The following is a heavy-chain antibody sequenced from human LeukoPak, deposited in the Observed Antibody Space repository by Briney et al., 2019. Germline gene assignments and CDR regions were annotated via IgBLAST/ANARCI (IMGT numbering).Heavy chain of an antibody. CDR1: GYTFTDYF. Sequence: ASVKVSCKASGYTFTDYFMHWVRQATGQGLEWMGWMNPNNGNSGYAQKFQGRVTMTRNTSISTAYMELSSLRSEDTAVYYCATAQSLYYDILTGRYYYYYMDVWGKGTTVTISS. CDR2: MNPNNGNS. V-gene: IGHV1-8*02. D-gene: IGHD3-9*01. J-gene: IGHJ6*03. CDR3: ATAQSLYYDILTGRYYYYYMDV.